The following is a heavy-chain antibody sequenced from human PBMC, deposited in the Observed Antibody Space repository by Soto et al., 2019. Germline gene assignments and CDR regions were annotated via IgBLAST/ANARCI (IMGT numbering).Heavy chain of an antibody. CDR3: ARGSADYYFYGVDV. CDR2: VYYTGST. V-gene: IGHV4-59*01. J-gene: IGHJ6*02. CDR1: GGSISSYY. D-gene: IGHD3-3*01. Sequence: QVQLQESGPGLVKPSETLSLTCTVSGGSISSYYWSWIRQPPGKGLEWIGYVYYTGSTNYNPSLKSRVTMSVDTSKNQFSLKVSSVTAADTAVYYCARGSADYYFYGVDVWGHGTTVTVSS.